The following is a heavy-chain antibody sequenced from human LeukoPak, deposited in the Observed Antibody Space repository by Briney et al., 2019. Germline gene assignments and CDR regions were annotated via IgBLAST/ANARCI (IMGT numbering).Heavy chain of an antibody. D-gene: IGHD6-19*01. J-gene: IGHJ5*02. CDR3: ARHAAVEGSSGWSPLWWFDP. Sequence: RTSETLSLTCTVSGGSIRSYYWSWIRQPPGKGLEWIGYMHHSGSTKHNPYLKSRVTISVDTSKSQLSLKLSSVTAADTAVYYCARHAAVEGSSGWSPLWWFDPWGQGTLVTVSS. CDR1: GGSIRSYY. V-gene: IGHV4-59*08. CDR2: MHHSGST.